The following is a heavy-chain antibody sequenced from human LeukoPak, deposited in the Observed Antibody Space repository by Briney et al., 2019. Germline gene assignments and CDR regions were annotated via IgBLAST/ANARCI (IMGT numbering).Heavy chain of an antibody. CDR1: GGSISSSGYY. CDR3: ARDSRIMGAPGAFDY. J-gene: IGHJ4*02. CDR2: FYRGST. Sequence: SETLSLTCAVSGGSISSSGYYWSWIRQPAGKGLEWIGRFYRGSTNYNPSFKSRVTMSIDTSKNQFSLKLSSVSAADTAVYYCARDSRIMGAPGAFDYWGQGALVTVSS. V-gene: IGHV4-61*02. D-gene: IGHD1-26*01.